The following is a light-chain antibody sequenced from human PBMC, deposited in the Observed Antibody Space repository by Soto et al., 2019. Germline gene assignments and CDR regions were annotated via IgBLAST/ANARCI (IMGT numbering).Light chain of an antibody. Sequence: VMAQSPATLSVSPGERATLSCRASQSVSSDLAWYQQKPGQAPRLLIFGASTRATGIPARFSGSGSGTKFTLTISSLQSEDFAVYYCQQYNNWPPVTFAPGTKVDIK. J-gene: IGKJ3*01. CDR1: QSVSSD. CDR2: GAS. CDR3: QQYNNWPPVT. V-gene: IGKV3-15*01.